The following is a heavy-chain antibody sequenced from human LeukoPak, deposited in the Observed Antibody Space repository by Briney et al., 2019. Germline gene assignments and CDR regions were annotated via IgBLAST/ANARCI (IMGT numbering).Heavy chain of an antibody. CDR3: ARGRYSPGGS. J-gene: IGHJ5*02. CDR1: GFTFTSYW. CDR2: INGDGSST. V-gene: IGHV3-74*01. Sequence: HGVSLRLSCAASGFTFTSYWMHWVRQAPGKGLVCVSRINGDGSSTSYADSVKGRFTISRDNAKNTLYLQMNSLRAEDTAVYYCARGRYSPGGSWGQGTLVTVSS. D-gene: IGHD2-15*01.